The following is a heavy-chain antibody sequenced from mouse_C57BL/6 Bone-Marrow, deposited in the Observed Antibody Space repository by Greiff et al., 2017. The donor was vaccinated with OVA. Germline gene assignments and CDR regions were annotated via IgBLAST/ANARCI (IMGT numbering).Heavy chain of an antibody. CDR1: GYTFTSYW. V-gene: IGHV1-64*01. CDR3: ARSGSNGDMDY. Sequence: VQLQQPGAELVKPGASVKLSCKASGYTFTSYWMHWVKQRPGQGLEWIGMIHPNSGSTNYNEKFKSKATLTVDKSSSTAYMRLSSLTSEDSAVYYCARSGSNGDMDYWGQGTSVTVSS. J-gene: IGHJ4*01. CDR2: IHPNSGST. D-gene: IGHD2-5*01.